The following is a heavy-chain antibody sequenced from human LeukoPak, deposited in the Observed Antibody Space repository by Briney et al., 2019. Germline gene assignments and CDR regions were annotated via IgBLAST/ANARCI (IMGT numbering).Heavy chain of an antibody. CDR2: IGSSGSPI. V-gene: IGHV3-11*04. J-gene: IGHJ3*02. D-gene: IGHD3-10*01. CDR1: GGSVSRYY. CDR3: ARDAYYGSGSYEGEGAFDI. Sequence: KPSETLSLTCTVSGGSVSRYYWSWIRQAPGKRLEWVSYIGSSGSPIFYADSVRGRFTISRDNAKNSLYLQMNSLRAEDTAVYYCARDAYYGSGSYEGEGAFDIWGQGTMVTVSS.